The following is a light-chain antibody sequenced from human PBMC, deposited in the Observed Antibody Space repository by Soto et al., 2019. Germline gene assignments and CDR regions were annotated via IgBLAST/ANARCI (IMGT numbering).Light chain of an antibody. V-gene: IGLV2-14*01. CDR1: SSDIGGHHF. Sequence: QSVLTQPASVSGSPGQSITISCTGTSSDIGGHHFVSWYQQQSGKAPKLVIYEVTDRPSGVSDRFSGSKSGNTASLTISGLQPEDEADHYRSSYNSRSLYVFGTGTKVTV. J-gene: IGLJ1*01. CDR2: EVT. CDR3: SSYNSRSLYV.